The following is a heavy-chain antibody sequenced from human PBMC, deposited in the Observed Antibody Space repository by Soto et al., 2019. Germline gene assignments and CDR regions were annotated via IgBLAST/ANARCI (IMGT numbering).Heavy chain of an antibody. CDR3: ARVLFGSNRWFDP. CDR1: GGSISSHY. J-gene: IGHJ5*02. D-gene: IGHD3-16*01. CDR2: IYYSGST. V-gene: IGHV4-59*11. Sequence: PSETLPHPWTVAGGSISSHYWSWIRQPPGKGLEWIGYIYYSGSTNYNPSLKSRVTISVDTSKNQFSLKLSSVTAADTAVYYCARVLFGSNRWFDPWGQGTLLTVSS.